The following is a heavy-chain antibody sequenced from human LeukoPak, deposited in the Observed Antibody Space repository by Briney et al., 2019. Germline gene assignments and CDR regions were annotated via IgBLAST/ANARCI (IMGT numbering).Heavy chain of an antibody. J-gene: IGHJ6*03. V-gene: IGHV3-21*01. D-gene: IGHD1-1*01. CDR3: ARDPYNGAYSEGYYYYYMDV. CDR2: ITSSSSYT. CDR1: GITFSNYN. Sequence: GGSLRLSCAAPGITFSNYNMNWVRQAPGKGLEWISSITSSSSYTFYAHSVKGRFTISRDNAKNSLYLQMNSLRVEDTAIYYCARDPYNGAYSEGYYYYYMDVWGKGTTVTVSS.